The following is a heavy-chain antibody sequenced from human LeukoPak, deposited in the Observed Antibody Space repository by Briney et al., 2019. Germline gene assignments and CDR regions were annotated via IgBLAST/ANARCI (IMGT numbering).Heavy chain of an antibody. CDR2: ISAYNGNT. Sequence: ASVKVSCKASGYTFTSYGISWVRQAPGQGLEWMRWISAYNGNTNYAQKLQGRVTMTTDTSTSTAYMELRSLRSDDTAVYYCARDWTRYSSSDWFDPWGQGTLVTVSS. V-gene: IGHV1-18*01. D-gene: IGHD6-6*01. CDR3: ARDWTRYSSSDWFDP. CDR1: GYTFTSYG. J-gene: IGHJ5*02.